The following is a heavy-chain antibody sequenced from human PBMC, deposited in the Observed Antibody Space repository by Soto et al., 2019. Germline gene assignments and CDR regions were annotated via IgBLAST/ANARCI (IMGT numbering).Heavy chain of an antibody. CDR1: GFTFDDYA. D-gene: IGHD4-17*01. CDR2: ISWNSGSI. CDR3: AKDAVYGDYYYGMDV. V-gene: IGHV3-9*01. J-gene: IGHJ6*02. Sequence: PGGSLRLSCAASGFTFDDYAMHWVRPAPGKGLEWVSGISWNSGSIGYADSVKGRFTISRDNAKNSLYLQMNSLRAEDTALYYCAKDAVYGDYYYGMDVWGQGTTVTVSS.